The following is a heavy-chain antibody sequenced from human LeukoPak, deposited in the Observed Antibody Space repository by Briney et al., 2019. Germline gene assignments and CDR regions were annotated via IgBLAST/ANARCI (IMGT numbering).Heavy chain of an antibody. D-gene: IGHD2-21*02. V-gene: IGHV3-53*01. CDR2: IYTDGST. J-gene: IGHJ6*04. Sequence: PGGSLRLSCAASGFTVSTNYMSWVRQAPGKGLEWVSVIYTDGSTHYADSVKGRFTISRDNSKNALYLQMNSLRVEDTAVYYCARDREVVPAMAQMDVWGKGTTVTVSS. CDR3: ARDREVVPAMAQMDV. CDR1: GFTVSTNY.